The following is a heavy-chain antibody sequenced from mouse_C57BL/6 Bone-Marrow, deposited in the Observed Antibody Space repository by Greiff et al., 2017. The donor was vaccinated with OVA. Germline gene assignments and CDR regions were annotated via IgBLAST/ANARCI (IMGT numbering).Heavy chain of an antibody. CDR1: GYTFTDYE. CDR3: TRGYSNYYAMDY. Sequence: QVQLTESGAELVRPGASVTLSCKASGYTFTDYEMHWVKQTPVHGLEWIGAIDPETGGTAYNQKFKGKAILTADKSSSTAYMELRRLTSEDSAVYYCTRGYSNYYAMDYWGQGTSVTVSS. CDR2: IDPETGGT. V-gene: IGHV1-15*01. J-gene: IGHJ4*01. D-gene: IGHD2-5*01.